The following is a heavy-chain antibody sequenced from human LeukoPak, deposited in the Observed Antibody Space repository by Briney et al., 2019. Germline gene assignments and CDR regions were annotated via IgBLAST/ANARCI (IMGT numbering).Heavy chain of an antibody. CDR1: GFNFSNHG. V-gene: IGHV1-18*04. Sequence: ASVKVSCKTSGFNFSNHGFTWVRQAPGQGLEWIGWISAYNGNAKYGHKFQGRVTMTTDASTSTAYMELRSLRSDDTAMYYCARDVGRPLDAYYYQMDVWSRGTTVTVS. CDR3: ARDVGRPLDAYYYQMDV. J-gene: IGHJ6*03. D-gene: IGHD6-25*01. CDR2: ISAYNGNA.